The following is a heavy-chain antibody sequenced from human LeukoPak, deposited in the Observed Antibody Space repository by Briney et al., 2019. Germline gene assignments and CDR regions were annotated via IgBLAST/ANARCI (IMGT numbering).Heavy chain of an antibody. CDR2: IRSKAYGGTT. V-gene: IGHV3-49*04. Sequence: GGSLRLSCTASGFTFGDYAMSWVRQAPGKGLEWVGFIRSKAYGGTTEYAASVKGRFTISRDDSKSIAYLQMNSLKTEDTAVYYCTSSITGTMEYFDYWGQGTPVTVSS. CDR3: TSSITGTMEYFDY. J-gene: IGHJ4*02. D-gene: IGHD1-20*01. CDR1: GFTFGDYA.